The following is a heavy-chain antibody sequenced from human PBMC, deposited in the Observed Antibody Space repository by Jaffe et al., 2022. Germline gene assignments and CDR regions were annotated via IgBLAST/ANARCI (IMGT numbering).Heavy chain of an antibody. CDR2: IYYSGST. J-gene: IGHJ6*03. CDR3: ARHRGRYIPAAIPGSGLNYYYYYYYMDV. D-gene: IGHD2-2*01. Sequence: QLQLQESGPGLVKPSETLSLTCTVSGGSISSSSYYWGWIRQPPGKGLEWIGSIYYSGSTYYNPSLKSRVTISVDTSKNQFSLKLSSVTAADTAVYYCARHRGRYIPAAIPGSGLNYYYYYYYMDVWGKGTTVTVSS. V-gene: IGHV4-39*01. CDR1: GGSISSSSYY.